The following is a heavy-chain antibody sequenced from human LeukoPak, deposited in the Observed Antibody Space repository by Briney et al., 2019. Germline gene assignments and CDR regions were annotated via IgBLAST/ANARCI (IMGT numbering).Heavy chain of an antibody. Sequence: SETLSLTCTXSGASITSWYWSWLRQPAGKRLEWIGRVLNTGTTNYNPSLKSRVTMSLDTSKSQISLSMKSVTAADTAVYYCATGSGDFDHWGHGTRVTISS. V-gene: IGHV4-4*07. CDR3: ATGSGDFDH. CDR2: VLNTGTT. D-gene: IGHD1-1*01. CDR1: GASITSWY. J-gene: IGHJ4*01.